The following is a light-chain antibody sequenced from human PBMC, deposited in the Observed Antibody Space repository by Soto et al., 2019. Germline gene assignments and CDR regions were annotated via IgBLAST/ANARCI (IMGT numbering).Light chain of an antibody. Sequence: QSVLTQPASVSGSPGQSITISCTGTSRDVGGPKFVSWYQQHPGKAPKLIIYAVSNRPSGVSNRFSGSKSGNTASLAVSGLQAEDEAYYYCSSYTSDATRVFGGGTQLTVL. CDR1: SRDVGGPKF. CDR3: SSYTSDATRV. V-gene: IGLV2-14*01. J-gene: IGLJ7*01. CDR2: AVS.